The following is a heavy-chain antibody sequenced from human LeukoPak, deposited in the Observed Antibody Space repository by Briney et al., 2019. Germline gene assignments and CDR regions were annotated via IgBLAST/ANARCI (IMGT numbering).Heavy chain of an antibody. D-gene: IGHD3-22*01. Sequence: SETLPLTCTVSGGPIGSYYWSWFRQPPGKGLEWIGYIYYSGSTNYNPSLKSRVTISVDTSKNQFSLKLSSVSAADTAVYYCARVFGAYESRGFDHWGQGTLVTVSS. V-gene: IGHV4-59*01. CDR1: GGPIGSYY. CDR2: IYYSGST. CDR3: ARVFGAYESRGFDH. J-gene: IGHJ4*02.